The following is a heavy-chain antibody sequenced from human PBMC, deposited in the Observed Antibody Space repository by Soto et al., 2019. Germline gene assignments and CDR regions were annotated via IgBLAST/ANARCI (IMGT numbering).Heavy chain of an antibody. Sequence: SETLSLTCTVSGGSISSGGYYWSWIRQHPGKGLEWIGYIYYSGSTYYNPSLKSRVTISVDTSKNQFSLKLSSVTAADTAVYYCARAPIFTRYGMDVWGQGTTVTVSS. J-gene: IGHJ6*02. CDR3: ARAPIFTRYGMDV. V-gene: IGHV4-31*03. CDR2: IYYSGST. D-gene: IGHD3-3*01. CDR1: GGSISSGGYY.